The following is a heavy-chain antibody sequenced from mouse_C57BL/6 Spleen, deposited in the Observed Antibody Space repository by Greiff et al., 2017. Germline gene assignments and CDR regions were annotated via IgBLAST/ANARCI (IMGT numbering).Heavy chain of an antibody. D-gene: IGHD2-14*01. CDR1: GYTFTDYN. Sequence: VQLKESGPELVKPGASVKMSCKASGYTFTDYNMHWVKQSHGKSLEWIGYINPNNGGTSYNQKFKGKATLTVNKSSSTAYMELRSLTSEDSAVYYCARGVHKGGMDYWGQGTSVTVSS. CDR3: ARGVHKGGMDY. J-gene: IGHJ4*01. V-gene: IGHV1-22*01. CDR2: INPNNGGT.